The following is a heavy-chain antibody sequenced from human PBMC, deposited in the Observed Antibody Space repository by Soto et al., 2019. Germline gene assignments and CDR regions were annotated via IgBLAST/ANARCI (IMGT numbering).Heavy chain of an antibody. CDR3: AKYAGRANYYYYYGMDV. Sequence: GGSLRLSCAASGFTFSSYAMSWVRQAPGKGLEWVSAISGSGGSTYYADSVKGRFTISRDNSKNTLYLQMNSLRDEDTAVYYCAKYAGRANYYYYYGMDVWGQGTTVTVSS. CDR1: GFTFSSYA. J-gene: IGHJ6*02. V-gene: IGHV3-23*01. D-gene: IGHD5-12*01. CDR2: ISGSGGST.